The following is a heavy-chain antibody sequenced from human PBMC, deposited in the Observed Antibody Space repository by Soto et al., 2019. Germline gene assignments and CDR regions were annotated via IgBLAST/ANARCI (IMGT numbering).Heavy chain of an antibody. CDR1: GFSLSTPAVS. J-gene: IGHJ6*03. V-gene: IGHV2-5*02. CDR2: IYWDDDK. D-gene: IGHD2-15*01. Sequence: QITLKESGPPLVKPTQTLTLTCTFSGFSLSTPAVSVGWIRQPPGKALEWLALIYWDDDKRYSPSLKSRLTITKDTPKNQVVLTMTNTDPVDSAIYYCSHGLTYCCVCTCYLSVNYMVVWGEGTTVTVSS. CDR3: SHGLTYCCVCTCYLSVNYMVV.